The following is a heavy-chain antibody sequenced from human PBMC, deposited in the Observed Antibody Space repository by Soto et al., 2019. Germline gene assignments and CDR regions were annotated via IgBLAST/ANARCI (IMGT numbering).Heavy chain of an antibody. Sequence: GGSLRLSCAAPDFTITNAWMNWVRQAPGKGLEWVGRIKTKAEGGATDYAAPLKGRFTISRDDSRNTLFLQMNSLKTEDTAVYYCTTGSVEGVWGQGATVTVSS. CDR2: IKTKAEGGAT. CDR1: DFTITNAW. D-gene: IGHD2-15*01. CDR3: TTGSVEGV. V-gene: IGHV3-15*07. J-gene: IGHJ6*02.